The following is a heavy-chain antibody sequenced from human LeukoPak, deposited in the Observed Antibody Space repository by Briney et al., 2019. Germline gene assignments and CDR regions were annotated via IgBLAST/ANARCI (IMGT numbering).Heavy chain of an antibody. CDR2: IYYSGST. D-gene: IGHD3-16*02. V-gene: IGHV4-30-4*01. Sequence: PSQTLSLTCTVSGGSISSGDYYWSWIRQPPGKGLEWIGYIYYSGSTYYNPSLKSRVTISVDASKNQFSLKLSSVTAADTAVYYCAREYVWGSYRYTSFDYWGQGTLVTVYS. J-gene: IGHJ4*02. CDR1: GGSISSGDYY. CDR3: AREYVWGSYRYTSFDY.